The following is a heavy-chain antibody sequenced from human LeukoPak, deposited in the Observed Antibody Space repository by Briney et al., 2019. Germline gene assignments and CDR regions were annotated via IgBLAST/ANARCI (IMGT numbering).Heavy chain of an antibody. V-gene: IGHV3-74*01. Sequence: GGSLRLSCAASGFTFSGHWMHWVRQAPGKGLVWVSRINNDGSSTTYADSVKGRFTISRDNAKNSLYLQMNSLRAEDTALYYCARVRSGLHMDVWGQGTTVTVSS. D-gene: IGHD2-15*01. CDR1: GFTFSGHW. J-gene: IGHJ6*02. CDR2: INNDGSST. CDR3: ARVRSGLHMDV.